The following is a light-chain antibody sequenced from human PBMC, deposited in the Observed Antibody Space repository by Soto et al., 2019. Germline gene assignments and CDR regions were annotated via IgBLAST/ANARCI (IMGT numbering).Light chain of an antibody. V-gene: IGLV1-51*02. Sequence: QAVVTQPPSVSAAPGQQVTISCSGSSSNIGNNYVSWYQQLPGTAPKLLIYENNKRPSGIPDRFSGSKSGTSATLGITGLQTGDEADYYCGTWDSSLSGGVFGGGTKVTVL. CDR2: ENN. J-gene: IGLJ3*02. CDR1: SSNIGNNY. CDR3: GTWDSSLSGGV.